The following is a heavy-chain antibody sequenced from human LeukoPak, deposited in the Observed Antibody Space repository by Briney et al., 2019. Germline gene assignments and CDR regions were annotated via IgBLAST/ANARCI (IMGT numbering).Heavy chain of an antibody. CDR3: ARDKGTSYPSSFDY. D-gene: IGHD6-6*01. CDR2: ISYDGSNE. J-gene: IGHJ4*02. V-gene: IGHV3-30*04. CDR1: GFTFSSYV. Sequence: PGRSLRLSCAASGFTFSSYVMHWVRQAPGKGLEWVAIISYDGSNEYYADSVKGRFTISRDNSKNTLYLQMNSLRAADTAVYYCARDKGTSYPSSFDYWGQGTLVTVPS.